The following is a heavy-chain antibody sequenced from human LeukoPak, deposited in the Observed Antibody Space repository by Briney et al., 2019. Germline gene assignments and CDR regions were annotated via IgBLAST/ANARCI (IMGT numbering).Heavy chain of an antibody. Sequence: PGGSLRLSCAASGFSFSNYWMSWVRQAPGKGLEWVANIKQDESEKDYVDSVKGRFTISRDNAKNSLYLQMNSLRAEDTAVYYCARGYDHYDILTDNAFDIWGQGTMVTVSS. CDR2: IKQDESEK. CDR3: ARGYDHYDILTDNAFDI. V-gene: IGHV3-7*01. J-gene: IGHJ3*02. D-gene: IGHD3-9*01. CDR1: GFSFSNYW.